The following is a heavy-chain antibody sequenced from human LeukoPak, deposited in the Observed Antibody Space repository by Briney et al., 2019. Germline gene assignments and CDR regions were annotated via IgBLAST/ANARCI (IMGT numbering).Heavy chain of an antibody. CDR3: ARARGWLQWVVYFDY. D-gene: IGHD5-24*01. Sequence: GGSLRLSCAASGFTFSSYWMSWVRQAPGKGLEWVANIKQDGSEKYYVDSVKGRFTISRDNAKNSLYLQMNSLRAEDTAVYYCARARGWLQWVVYFDYWGQGTLVTVSS. CDR2: IKQDGSEK. CDR1: GFTFSSYW. V-gene: IGHV3-7*04. J-gene: IGHJ4*02.